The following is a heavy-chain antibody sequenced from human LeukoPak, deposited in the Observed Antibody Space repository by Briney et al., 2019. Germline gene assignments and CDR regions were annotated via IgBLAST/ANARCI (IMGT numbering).Heavy chain of an antibody. CDR1: GGSISSYY. CDR3: ARTRYYYDSRSYGAPYYFDY. Sequence: PSETLSLTCTVSGGSISSYYWSWIRQPPGKGLEWIGYIYYSGSTNYNPSLKSRVTISVDTSKNQFSLKLSSVTAADTAVYYCARTRYYYDSRSYGAPYYFDYWGQGALVTVSS. CDR2: IYYSGST. D-gene: IGHD3-10*01. J-gene: IGHJ4*02. V-gene: IGHV4-59*08.